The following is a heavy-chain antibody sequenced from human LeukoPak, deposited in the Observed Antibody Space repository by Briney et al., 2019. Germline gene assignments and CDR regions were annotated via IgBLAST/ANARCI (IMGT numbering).Heavy chain of an antibody. J-gene: IGHJ3*02. CDR2: IKQDGSEK. CDR1: GFIFSDYV. D-gene: IGHD3-10*01. V-gene: IGHV3-7*01. CDR3: ARDSLSKSAFDI. Sequence: GGSLRLSCTASGFIFSDYVMIWVRQAPGKGLEWVANIKQDGSEKYYVDSVKGRFTISRDNAKNSLYLQMNSLRAEDTAVYYCARDSLSKSAFDIWGQGTMVTVSS.